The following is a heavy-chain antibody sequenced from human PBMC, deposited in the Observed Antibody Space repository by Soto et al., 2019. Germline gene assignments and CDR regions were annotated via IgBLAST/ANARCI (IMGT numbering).Heavy chain of an antibody. CDR2: ISYDGSNK. V-gene: IGHV3-30-3*01. J-gene: IGHJ6*02. Sequence: QVQLVESGGGVVQPGRSLRLSCAASGFTFSSYAMHWVRQAPGKGLEWVAVISYDGSNKYYADSVKGRFTISRDNSKNTLYLQMNSLRAEDKAVYYCARVSDGMDVWGQGTTVTVSS. D-gene: IGHD3-16*02. CDR1: GFTFSSYA. CDR3: ARVSDGMDV.